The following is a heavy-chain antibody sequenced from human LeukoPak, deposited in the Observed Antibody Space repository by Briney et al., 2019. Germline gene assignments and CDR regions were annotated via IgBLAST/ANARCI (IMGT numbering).Heavy chain of an antibody. CDR2: MNPDSGAT. CDR3: AKSEMGGGVKFDY. J-gene: IGHJ4*02. Sequence: ASVKVSCTASGYTFTSYDINWVRQATGQGLEWMGWMNPDSGATGYEQKFQGRVTMTRDTSISTAYLELTSLTSEDTAVYYCAKSEMGGGVKFDYWGQGTLVTVSS. D-gene: IGHD3-16*01. CDR1: GYTFTSYD. V-gene: IGHV1-8*01.